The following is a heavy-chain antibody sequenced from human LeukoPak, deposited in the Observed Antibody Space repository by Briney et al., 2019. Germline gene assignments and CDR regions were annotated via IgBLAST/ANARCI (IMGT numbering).Heavy chain of an antibody. D-gene: IGHD3-10*01. J-gene: IGHJ6*02. CDR3: ARDPSEYYGSGGGHYYYGMDV. Sequence: PGGSLRLSCAASGFTFSNYEMNWVRQAPGKGLEWISYISGSGSTTNYADSVKGRFTISRDNGKNSLFLQMSSLRAEDTATYYCARDPSEYYGSGGGHYYYGMDVWGQGTTVTVSS. CDR1: GFTFSNYE. V-gene: IGHV3-48*03. CDR2: ISGSGSTT.